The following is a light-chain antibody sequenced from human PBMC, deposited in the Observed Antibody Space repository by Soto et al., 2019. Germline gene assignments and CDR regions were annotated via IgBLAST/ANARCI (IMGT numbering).Light chain of an antibody. V-gene: IGKV3-11*01. J-gene: IGKJ1*01. CDR1: QSVSSN. CDR3: QQRSNWPRT. Sequence: EIVMTQSPETLSVSPGERATLSCGSSQSVSSNLAWYQQKPGQAPRLLIYDASNRATGIPARFSGSGSGTDFTLTISSLEPEDFAVYYCQQRSNWPRTFGQGTKVDVK. CDR2: DAS.